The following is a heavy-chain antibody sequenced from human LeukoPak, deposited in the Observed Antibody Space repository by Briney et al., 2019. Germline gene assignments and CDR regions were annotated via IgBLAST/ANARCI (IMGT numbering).Heavy chain of an antibody. D-gene: IGHD5-12*01. V-gene: IGHV3-21*01. CDR2: ISGSSSYI. CDR3: ARDRNPYSGYDYDS. CDR1: GFTFSTYN. Sequence: PGGSLRLSCAAFGFTFSTYNMNWVRQAPGKGLEWVSSISGSSSYIYYADSVKGRFTISRDNAKNSLFLQMDSLRAEDTAVYFCARDRNPYSGYDYDSWGQGDLVTVSS. J-gene: IGHJ4*02.